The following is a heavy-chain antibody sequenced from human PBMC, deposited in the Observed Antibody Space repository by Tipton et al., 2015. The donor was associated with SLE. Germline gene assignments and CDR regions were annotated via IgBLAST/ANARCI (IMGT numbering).Heavy chain of an antibody. CDR1: GFTFSSYG. CDR2: ITSDGGGT. CDR3: AKAYTAAMAYWYFDL. Sequence: SLRLSCVASGFTFSSYGMSWVRQAPGKGLEWVSAITSDGGGTNHADSVKGRFTISRDNSKNTLYLQMNSLRAEDTAVYYCAKAYTAAMAYWYFDLWGRGTLVTVSS. V-gene: IGHV3-23*01. J-gene: IGHJ2*01. D-gene: IGHD5-18*01.